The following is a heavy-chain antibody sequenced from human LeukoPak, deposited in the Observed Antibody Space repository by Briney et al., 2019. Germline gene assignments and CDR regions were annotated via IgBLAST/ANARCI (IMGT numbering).Heavy chain of an antibody. CDR2: IIPIFGTA. J-gene: IGHJ6*02. CDR1: GGTFSSYA. CDR3: ARDQSYRPYYYGMDV. Sequence: ASVKVSCKASGGTFSSYAISWVRQAPGQGLEWMGGIIPIFGTANYAQKFQGRVTITADESTSTAYMELSSLRSEDTAVYYCARDQSYRPYYYGMDVWGQGTTVTVSS. V-gene: IGHV1-69*01.